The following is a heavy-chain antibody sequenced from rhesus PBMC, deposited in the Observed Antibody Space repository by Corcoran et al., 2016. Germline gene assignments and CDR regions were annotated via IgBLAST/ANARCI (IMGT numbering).Heavy chain of an antibody. D-gene: IGHD6-25*01. CDR1: GGSISGGSA. J-gene: IGHJ6*01. Sequence: QVQLQDSGPGLVKPSETLSITCAVSGGSISGGSARSWIRQTPGTGLDWIGYNEGSIGTNNYNQSVNNRITISKDTSKNQFSLKLSSVTAADTAIYYGATHSGSPYCGLDSWGQGVVVTVSS. CDR2: NEGSIGTN. CDR3: ATHSGSPYCGLDS. V-gene: IGHV4-76*01.